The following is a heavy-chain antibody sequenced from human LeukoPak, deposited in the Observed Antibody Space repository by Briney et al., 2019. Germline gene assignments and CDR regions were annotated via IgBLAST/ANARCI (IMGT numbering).Heavy chain of an antibody. CDR3: ARGHYYDSSGYGASFDY. V-gene: IGHV1-18*01. Sequence: ASVKVSCKASGYIFTSYGISWVRQAPGQGLEWMGWISAYNGNTNYAQKLQGRVTMTTDTSTSTAYMELRSLRSDDTAVYYCARGHYYDSSGYGASFDYWGQGTLVTVSS. CDR1: GYIFTSYG. D-gene: IGHD3-22*01. CDR2: ISAYNGNT. J-gene: IGHJ4*02.